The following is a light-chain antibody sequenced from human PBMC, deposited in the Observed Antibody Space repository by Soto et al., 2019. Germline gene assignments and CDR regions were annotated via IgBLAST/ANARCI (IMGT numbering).Light chain of an antibody. V-gene: IGLV1-40*01. CDR1: RSNIGAGYD. CDR3: QSYDSSLSAYV. CDR2: GNS. Sequence: QSALARPPPPSCAPRHRWPIPSAAGRSNIGAGYDVHWYQQLPGTAPKLLIYGNSNRPPGVPDRFSGSKSGTSASLAITGLQAEDEADYYCQSYDSSLSAYVFGTGTKVT. J-gene: IGLJ1*01.